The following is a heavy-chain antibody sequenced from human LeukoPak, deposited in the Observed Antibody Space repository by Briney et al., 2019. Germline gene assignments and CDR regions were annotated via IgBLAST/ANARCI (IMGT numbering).Heavy chain of an antibody. CDR2: IYTSGST. CDR3: ARGSDFDWFDP. Sequence: PSETLSLTCTVSGGSISSSSYYWGWIRQPAGKGLEWIGRIYTSGSTNYNPSPKSRVTISVDTSKNQFSLKLSSVTAADTAVYYCARGSDFDWFDPWGQGTLVTVSS. V-gene: IGHV4-61*02. D-gene: IGHD5-12*01. J-gene: IGHJ5*02. CDR1: GGSISSSSYY.